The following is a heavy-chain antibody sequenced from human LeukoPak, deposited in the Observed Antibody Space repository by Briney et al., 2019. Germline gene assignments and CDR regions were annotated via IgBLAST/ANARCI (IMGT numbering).Heavy chain of an antibody. J-gene: IGHJ5*02. D-gene: IGHD2-15*01. CDR3: ARDDGGYCSGGSCYSGYNWFDP. Sequence: GGPLRLSCAASGCTFSTYWMSWVRQAPGKGLEWVANINQDGSEKYYVDSVKGRFTISRDNAKNSLYLQMNSLRAEDTAVYYCARDDGGYCSGGSCYSGYNWFDPWGQGTLVTVSS. CDR1: GCTFSTYW. CDR2: INQDGSEK. V-gene: IGHV3-7*01.